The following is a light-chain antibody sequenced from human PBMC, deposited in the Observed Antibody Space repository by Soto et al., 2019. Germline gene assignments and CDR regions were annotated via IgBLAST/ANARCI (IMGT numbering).Light chain of an antibody. CDR2: WAS. CDR1: QSIFYSSNNKNY. Sequence: DIVMTQSPDSLAVSLGERATINCKSSQSIFYSSNNKNYLAWYQQKPGQPPKLLIYWASTRESGVPDRFSGSGYGTDFTLTISSLQAEDVAIYYCQQYYSSPTWTFGQGTKVEIK. J-gene: IGKJ1*01. V-gene: IGKV4-1*01. CDR3: QQYYSSPTWT.